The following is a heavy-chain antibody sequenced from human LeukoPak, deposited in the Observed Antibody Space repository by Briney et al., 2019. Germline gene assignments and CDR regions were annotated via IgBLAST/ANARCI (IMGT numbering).Heavy chain of an antibody. V-gene: IGHV3-9*01. CDR3: AKAAGDWYFDL. CDR2: ISWNSGTK. J-gene: IGHJ2*01. Sequence: PGGSLRLSCAAYGFNFNDYAMHWVRQAPGKGLEWVSGISWNSGTKGYADSVEGRFTISRDNDKKSLYLQMNSLRPEDTALYYCAKAAGDWYFDLWGRGTLVSVSS. D-gene: IGHD6-19*01. CDR1: GFNFNDYA.